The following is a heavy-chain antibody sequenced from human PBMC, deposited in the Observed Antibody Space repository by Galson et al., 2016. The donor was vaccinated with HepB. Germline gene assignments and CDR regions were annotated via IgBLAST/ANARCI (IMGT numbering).Heavy chain of an antibody. D-gene: IGHD3-10*01. Sequence: ISGDSVPNNFAAWVWIRQSPSRGLEWLGRTYYRSQWNYDYAISVQSRLFITPDTSKNQFSLQLTSVTPEDTAVYYCARAIWLGRGMDVWGQGTTVTVSS. CDR2: TYYRSQWNY. J-gene: IGHJ6*02. CDR3: ARAIWLGRGMDV. CDR1: GDSVPNNFAA. V-gene: IGHV6-1*01.